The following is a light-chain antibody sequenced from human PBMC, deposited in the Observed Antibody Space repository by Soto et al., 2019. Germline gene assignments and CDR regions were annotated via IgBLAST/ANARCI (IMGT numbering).Light chain of an antibody. CDR1: SSDIGTYNL. Sequence: QSALSQPASVSGSPGQSITISCTGSSSDIGTYNLVSWYQHHPGKAPKLMIYEVSLRPSGISYRFSASKSGNTASLTISGLQAEDEADYHCCSYGGTDTWVFGGGTQLTVL. CDR3: CSYGGTDTWV. CDR2: EVS. V-gene: IGLV2-23*02. J-gene: IGLJ2*01.